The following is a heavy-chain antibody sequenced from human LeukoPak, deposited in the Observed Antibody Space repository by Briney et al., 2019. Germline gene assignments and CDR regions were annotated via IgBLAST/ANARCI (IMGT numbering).Heavy chain of an antibody. D-gene: IGHD6-19*01. V-gene: IGHV3-66*04. Sequence: GGSLRLSCAASGFTVSSNYMSWVRQAPGKGLEWVSVIYSGGSTYYADSVKGRFTISRDNSKNTLYLQMNSLRAEDTAVYYCARQTGRVQYRSGYDYWGQGTLVTVSS. CDR3: ARQTGRVQYRSGYDY. CDR2: IYSGGST. CDR1: GFTVSSNY. J-gene: IGHJ4*02.